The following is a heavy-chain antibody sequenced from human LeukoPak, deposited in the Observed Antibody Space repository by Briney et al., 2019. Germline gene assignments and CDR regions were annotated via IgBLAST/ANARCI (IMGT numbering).Heavy chain of an antibody. CDR2: IYSGGST. CDR1: GFTVSSNY. Sequence: GGSLRLSCAASGFTVSSNYMSWARQAPGKGLEWVSVIYSGGSTYYADSMKGRFTISGDNSKNMVFLQMNSLRVEDTAVYYCAASIVDFTYGEHFQHWGQGTLVTVSS. D-gene: IGHD1-26*01. J-gene: IGHJ1*01. V-gene: IGHV3-53*01. CDR3: AASIVDFTYGEHFQH.